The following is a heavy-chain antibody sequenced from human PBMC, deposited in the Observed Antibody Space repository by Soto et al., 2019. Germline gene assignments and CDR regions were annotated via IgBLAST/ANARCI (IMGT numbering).Heavy chain of an antibody. CDR3: ARVGIRVVTSYNWFDP. V-gene: IGHV4-34*01. J-gene: IGHJ5*02. D-gene: IGHD3-3*01. CDR1: GWSFSGYY. CDR2: INHSGST. Sequence: VQLQQWGAGLLKPSETLSLTCAVYGWSFSGYYWSWIRQPPGQGLAWIGEINHSGSTNYNPSLNSRVTIAVDTSKNQFSLKLSSVTAADTAVYYCARVGIRVVTSYNWFDPWGQGTLVTVSS.